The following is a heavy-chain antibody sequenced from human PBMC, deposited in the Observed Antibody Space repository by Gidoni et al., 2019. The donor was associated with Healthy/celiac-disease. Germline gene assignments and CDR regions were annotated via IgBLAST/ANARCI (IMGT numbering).Heavy chain of an antibody. V-gene: IGHV1-69*04. CDR1: GGTFSSYA. CDR3: ARVSGSAVAGHYYYYYGMDV. CDR2: IIPILGIP. D-gene: IGHD6-19*01. Sequence: QVQLVQSGAEVKKPGSSAKVSCKASGGTFSSYAISWVRQAPGQGLEWMGRIIPILGIPKYAQKFQGRVTITADKSTSTAYMELSSLRSEDTAVYYCARVSGSAVAGHYYYYYGMDVWGQGTTVTVSS. J-gene: IGHJ6*02.